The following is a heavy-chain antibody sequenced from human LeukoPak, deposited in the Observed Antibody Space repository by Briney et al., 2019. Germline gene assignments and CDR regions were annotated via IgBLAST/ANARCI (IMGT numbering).Heavy chain of an antibody. V-gene: IGHV3-23*01. CDR3: AKDQDFWPGIFDY. D-gene: IGHD3-3*01. CDR1: GFTFSSYA. CDR2: ISGSGGST. Sequence: GGSLRLSCAASGFTFSSYAMSWVRQAPGKGLEWVSNISGSGGSTYYADSVKGRFTISRDNSKNTLFLQMNSLRAEDTAVYYCAKDQDFWPGIFDYWGQGTLVTVSS. J-gene: IGHJ4*02.